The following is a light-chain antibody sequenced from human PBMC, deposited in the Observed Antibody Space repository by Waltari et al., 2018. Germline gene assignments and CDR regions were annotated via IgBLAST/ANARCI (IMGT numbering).Light chain of an antibody. CDR2: WNN. CDR1: STNIGNGY. V-gene: IGLV1-47*01. Sequence: QSVLAQPHPASGTPGQSVTIPCSGRSTNIGNGYVYWYQQLPGMAPKVLIYWNNRRPSGVPDRFFASKSGTSASLAISGLRSEDEADYYCTSWDDSLSAWVFGGGTKLTVL. CDR3: TSWDDSLSAWV. J-gene: IGLJ3*02.